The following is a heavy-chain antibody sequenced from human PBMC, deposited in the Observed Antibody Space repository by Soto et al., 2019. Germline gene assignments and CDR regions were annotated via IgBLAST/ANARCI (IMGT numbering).Heavy chain of an antibody. J-gene: IGHJ6*02. Sequence: QVQLVQSGAEVKKPGSSVKVSCKASGGTFSRYTFTWVRQAPGQGLEWMGRIIPILDIPNYAQNFQGRVTLTADKSTSTAYMELSRLTSDDTAVYYCASHFTGVLVLGASPPGGDNYGWDVWGQGTTVTVSS. V-gene: IGHV1-69*02. D-gene: IGHD2-15*01. CDR3: ASHFTGVLVLGASPPGGDNYGWDV. CDR2: IIPILDIP. CDR1: GGTFSRYT.